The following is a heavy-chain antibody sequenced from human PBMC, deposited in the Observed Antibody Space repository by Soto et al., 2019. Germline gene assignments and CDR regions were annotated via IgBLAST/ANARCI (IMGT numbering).Heavy chain of an antibody. J-gene: IGHJ4*02. D-gene: IGHD3-22*01. Sequence: WVRQHPGKGLEWIGYIYYSGSTYYNPSLKSRVTISVDTSKNQFSLKLSSVTAADTAVYYCARYYYDSSGYHLFDYWGQGTLVTVSS. CDR2: IYYSGST. V-gene: IGHV4-31*02. CDR3: ARYYYDSSGYHLFDY.